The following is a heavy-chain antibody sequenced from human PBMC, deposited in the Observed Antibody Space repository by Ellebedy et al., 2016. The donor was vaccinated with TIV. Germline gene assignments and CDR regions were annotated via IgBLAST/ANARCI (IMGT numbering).Heavy chain of an antibody. CDR3: ARVWEASVHGDYDAFDI. Sequence: SVKVSXKASGGTFSSYAISWVRQAPGQGLEWMGGIIPIFGTANYAQKFQGRVTITADESTSTAYMELSSLRSEDTAVYYCARVWEASVHGDYDAFDIWGQGTMVTVSS. D-gene: IGHD4-17*01. CDR1: GGTFSSYA. CDR2: IIPIFGTA. V-gene: IGHV1-69*13. J-gene: IGHJ3*02.